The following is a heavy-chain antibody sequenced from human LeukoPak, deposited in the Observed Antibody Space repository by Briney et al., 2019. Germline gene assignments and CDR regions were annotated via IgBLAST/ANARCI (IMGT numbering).Heavy chain of an antibody. CDR1: GGSFIGYY. J-gene: IGHJ4*02. D-gene: IGHD3-3*01. Sequence: PSETLSLTCAVYGGSFIGYYWSWIRQPPGKGLEWIGEINHSGGANYNPSLKSRVTISTDTSKSQFALKRGSVTAAETAVYYCWRVPLRFLEAFDFWGQGTLVTVSS. CDR3: WRVPLRFLEAFDF. V-gene: IGHV4-34*01. CDR2: INHSGGA.